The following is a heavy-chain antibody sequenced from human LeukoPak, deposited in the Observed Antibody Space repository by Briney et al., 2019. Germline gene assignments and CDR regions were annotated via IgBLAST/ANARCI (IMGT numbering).Heavy chain of an antibody. Sequence: GGSLRLSCAASEFTFSTYGMSWVRQAPGKGLEWVSGINYSGDSTYYADSVKGRFTISRDNSKNTLYLQMNSLRVEDTAVYYCAKHSWWSGYFYFLPFDYWGQGTLVTVSS. CDR1: EFTFSTYG. D-gene: IGHD3-3*01. J-gene: IGHJ4*02. CDR2: INYSGDST. V-gene: IGHV3-23*01. CDR3: AKHSWWSGYFYFLPFDY.